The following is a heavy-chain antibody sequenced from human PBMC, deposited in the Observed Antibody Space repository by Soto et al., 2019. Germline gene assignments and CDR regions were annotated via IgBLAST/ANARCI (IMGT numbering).Heavy chain of an antibody. Sequence: GGSLRLSCATSGFIFENFGMSWVRQAPGKGLEWISSISGSGFKKYYADSVKGRFTISRDNSKSTVYLELNNLSAEDTAVYHCAKNQGVELVPLATVDWFDPWGQGSVVTVSS. CDR1: GFIFENFG. CDR2: ISGSGFKK. D-gene: IGHD1-26*01. J-gene: IGHJ5*02. V-gene: IGHV3-23*01. CDR3: AKNQGVELVPLATVDWFDP.